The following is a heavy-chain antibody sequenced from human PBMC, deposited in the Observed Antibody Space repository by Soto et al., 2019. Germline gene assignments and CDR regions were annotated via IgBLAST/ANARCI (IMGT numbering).Heavy chain of an antibody. V-gene: IGHV1-18*01. CDR3: ASAGQYYDSSGYAN. Sequence: QVKLVQSGTEVKKPGASMKVSCKASGYSFGTFGISWVRQAPGQGLEWMGWISAYNGNTNYEQKLHNRVTMTTNTAPNPAHLELRSLKSADTAVYYCASAGQYYDSSGYANWGQGTLVTVSS. J-gene: IGHJ4*02. CDR2: ISAYNGNT. CDR1: GYSFGTFG. D-gene: IGHD3-22*01.